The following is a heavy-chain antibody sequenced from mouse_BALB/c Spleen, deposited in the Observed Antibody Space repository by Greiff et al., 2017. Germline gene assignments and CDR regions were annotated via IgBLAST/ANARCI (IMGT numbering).Heavy chain of an antibody. CDR2: IYPGNVNT. V-gene: IGHV1S56*01. CDR3: ANYGPYFDV. CDR1: GYTFTSYY. Sequence: QVQLKQSGPELVKPGASVRISCKASGYTFTSYYIHWVKQRPGQGLEWIGWIYPGNVNTKYNEKFKGKATLTADKSSSTAYMQLSSLTSEDSAVYFCANYGPYFDVWGAGTTVTVSS. D-gene: IGHD1-2*01. J-gene: IGHJ1*01.